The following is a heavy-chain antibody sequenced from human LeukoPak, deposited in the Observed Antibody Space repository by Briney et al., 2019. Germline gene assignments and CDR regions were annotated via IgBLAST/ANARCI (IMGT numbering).Heavy chain of an antibody. J-gene: IGHJ3*02. CDR2: ISSRSSYI. V-gene: IGHV3-21*01. Sequence: GGSLRLSCAASGFTFSSYSMNWVRQAPGKGLEWVSSISSRSSYIYYADSVKGRFTISRDNAKNSLYLQMNSLRAEDTAVYYCARDPRKDAFDIWGQGTMVTVSS. CDR3: ARDPRKDAFDI. CDR1: GFTFSSYS.